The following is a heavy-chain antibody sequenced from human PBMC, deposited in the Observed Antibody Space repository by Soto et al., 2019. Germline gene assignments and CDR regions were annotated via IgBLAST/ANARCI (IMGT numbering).Heavy chain of an antibody. Sequence: QVQLQESGPGLVKPSQTLSLTCTVSGGSISSGDYYWSWIRQPPGKGLEWIGYTYYSGSTYYNPSLKSRVTISVDTSKNQFSLKLSSVTAADTAVYYCARARVTMVRGVNYGMDVWGQGTTVTVSS. D-gene: IGHD3-10*01. V-gene: IGHV4-30-4*01. J-gene: IGHJ6*02. CDR2: TYYSGST. CDR3: ARARVTMVRGVNYGMDV. CDR1: GGSISSGDYY.